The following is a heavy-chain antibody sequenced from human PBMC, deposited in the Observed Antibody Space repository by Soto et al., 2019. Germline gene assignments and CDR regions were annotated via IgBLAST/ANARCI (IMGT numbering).Heavy chain of an antibody. V-gene: IGHV4-34*01. CDR1: GGSFSGYY. CDR2: INHSGST. CDR3: ARGLSGHFDY. D-gene: IGHD3-9*01. J-gene: IGHJ4*02. Sequence: SETLSLTCAVYGGSFSGYYWSWIRQPPGKGLEWIGEINHSGSTNYNPSLKSRVTISVDKSKNQFSLKLSSVTAADTDVYYCARGLSGHFDYWGQGTLVTVSS.